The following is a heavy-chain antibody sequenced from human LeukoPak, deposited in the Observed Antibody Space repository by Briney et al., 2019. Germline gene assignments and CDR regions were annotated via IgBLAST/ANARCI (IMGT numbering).Heavy chain of an antibody. V-gene: IGHV1-24*01. D-gene: IGHD6-19*01. CDR2: FDPEDGET. Sequence: ASVKVSCKVSGYTLTELSMHWVRQAPGKGLEWMGGFDPEDGETIYAQKFQGRVTMTEDTSTDTAYMELSSLRSEDTAVYYCATVPYSSGLYYFDYWGQGTLVTVSS. CDR1: GYTLTELS. CDR3: ATVPYSSGLYYFDY. J-gene: IGHJ4*02.